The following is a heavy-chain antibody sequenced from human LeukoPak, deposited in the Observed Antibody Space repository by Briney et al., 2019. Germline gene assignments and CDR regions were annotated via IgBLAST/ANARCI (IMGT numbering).Heavy chain of an antibody. CDR3: ARVFTYYDFWSGYSVGYYFDY. V-gene: IGHV4-59*01. CDR2: IYYSGST. J-gene: IGHJ4*02. CDR1: GGSISSYY. Sequence: PSETLSLTCTVSGGSISSYYWSWIRQPPGKGLEWIGYIYYSGSTNYNPSLKSRVTISVDTSKNQFSLKLSSVTAADTAVYYCARVFTYYDFWSGYSVGYYFDYWGQGTLVTVSS. D-gene: IGHD3-3*01.